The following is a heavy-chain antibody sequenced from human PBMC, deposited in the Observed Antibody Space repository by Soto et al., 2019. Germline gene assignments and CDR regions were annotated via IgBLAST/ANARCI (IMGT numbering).Heavy chain of an antibody. CDR2: IHHSGST. Sequence: QVQLQESGPGLVKPSQTLSLTCTVSGGSISSGQNFWNWIRQSPGKGLEWIGCIHHSGSTYYSPSLKSRLTISADTSKNQISLKLNSVTAADTAVYYCARDTGTYPYYFDSWGQGTLVTVSS. CDR3: ARDTGTYPYYFDS. D-gene: IGHD1-26*01. CDR1: GGSISSGQNF. J-gene: IGHJ4*02. V-gene: IGHV4-30-4*08.